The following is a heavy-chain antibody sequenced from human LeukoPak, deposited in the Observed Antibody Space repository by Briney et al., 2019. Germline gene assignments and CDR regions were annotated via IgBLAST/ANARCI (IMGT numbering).Heavy chain of an antibody. CDR2: ISAYNGNT. CDR1: GYTFTSYG. D-gene: IGHD3-10*01. CDR3: ARDRDFDNAFDI. Sequence: ASLKVSCKASGYTFTSYGISWVRQAPGQGLEWMGWISAYNGNTNYAQKLQGRVTMTTDTSTSTAYMELRSLRSDDTAVYYCARDRDFDNAFDIWGQGTMVTVSS. V-gene: IGHV1-18*01. J-gene: IGHJ3*02.